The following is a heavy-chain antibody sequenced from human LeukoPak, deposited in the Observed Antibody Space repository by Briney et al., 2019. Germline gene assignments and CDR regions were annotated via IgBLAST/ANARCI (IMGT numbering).Heavy chain of an antibody. J-gene: IGHJ4*02. V-gene: IGHV3-7*01. Sequence: GGSLRLSCAASGFTFSNYWMSWVRRAPGKGLEWVANIKQDGSETYYVDSVRGRFTISRDNAKKSLYLQMNSLRAEDTAVYYCARDFWGAYRVDYFDYWAQGILVTVSS. CDR2: IKQDGSET. CDR1: GFTFSNYW. D-gene: IGHD3-3*01. CDR3: ARDFWGAYRVDYFDY.